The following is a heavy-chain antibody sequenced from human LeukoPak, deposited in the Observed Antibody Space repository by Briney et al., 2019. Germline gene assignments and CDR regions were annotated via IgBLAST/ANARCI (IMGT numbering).Heavy chain of an antibody. CDR2: INSDGSST. CDR1: GFTFSSYW. J-gene: IGHJ5*02. Sequence: GGSLRLSCAASGFTFSSYWMHWVRQAPWKGPVWVSRINSDGSSTSYADSVKGRFTISRDNAKNTLYLQMNSLRAEDTAVYYCAREVSLIGLGNWFDPWGQGTLVTVSS. V-gene: IGHV3-74*01. CDR3: AREVSLIGLGNWFDP. D-gene: IGHD6-19*01.